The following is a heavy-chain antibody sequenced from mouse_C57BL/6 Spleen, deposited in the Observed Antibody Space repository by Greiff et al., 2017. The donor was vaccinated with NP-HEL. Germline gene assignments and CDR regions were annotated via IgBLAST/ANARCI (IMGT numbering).Heavy chain of an antibody. J-gene: IGHJ3*01. CDR2: INPSNGGT. Sequence: VQLQQSGTELVKPGASVKLSCKASGYTFTSYWMHWVKQRPGQGLEWIGNINPSNGGTNYNEKFKSKATLTVDKSSSTAYMQLSSLTSEDSAVYYCARSGGAYSNLFAYWGQGTLVTVSA. D-gene: IGHD2-5*01. CDR1: GYTFTSYW. CDR3: ARSGGAYSNLFAY. V-gene: IGHV1-53*01.